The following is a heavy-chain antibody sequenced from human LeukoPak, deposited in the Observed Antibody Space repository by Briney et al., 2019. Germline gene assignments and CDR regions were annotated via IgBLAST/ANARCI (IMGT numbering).Heavy chain of an antibody. J-gene: IGHJ5*02. D-gene: IGHD3-10*02. CDR2: IYNSGST. CDR1: GDSISRSY. Sequence: PSETLSLTCTVSGDSISRSYWSWVRQPPGRGMEWLGYIYNSGSTNYNTSLKRRATISVDTSTSQLSLSLTSVSASDTAVYYCVRRVPGPRVGDYVAYFFNPWGQGTLLTVSS. V-gene: IGHV4-4*08. CDR3: VRRVPGPRVGDYVAYFFNP.